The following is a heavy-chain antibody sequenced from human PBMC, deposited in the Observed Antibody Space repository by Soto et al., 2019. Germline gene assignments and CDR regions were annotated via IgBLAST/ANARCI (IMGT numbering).Heavy chain of an antibody. CDR2: IDPSDSYT. Sequence: GESLKISCKGSGYSFTSYWISWVRQMPGKGLEWMGRIDPSDSYTNYSPSFQGHVTISADKSISTAYLQWSSLKASDTAMYYCASLLDTAMVPYYYYCYGMDVWGQGTTVTVSS. CDR3: ASLLDTAMVPYYYYCYGMDV. V-gene: IGHV5-10-1*01. D-gene: IGHD5-18*01. CDR1: GYSFTSYW. J-gene: IGHJ6*02.